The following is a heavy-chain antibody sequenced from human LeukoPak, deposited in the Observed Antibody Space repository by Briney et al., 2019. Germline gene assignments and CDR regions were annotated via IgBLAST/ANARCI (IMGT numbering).Heavy chain of an antibody. Sequence: GGSLRLSCAASGFTFSSYSMNWVRQAPGKGLEWVSSISSSSSYIYYADSVKGRFTISRDSAKNSLYLQMNSLRAEDTAVYYCAAVVAASNDAFDIWGQGTMVTVSS. J-gene: IGHJ3*02. CDR2: ISSSSSYI. CDR1: GFTFSSYS. D-gene: IGHD2-15*01. CDR3: AAVVAASNDAFDI. V-gene: IGHV3-21*01.